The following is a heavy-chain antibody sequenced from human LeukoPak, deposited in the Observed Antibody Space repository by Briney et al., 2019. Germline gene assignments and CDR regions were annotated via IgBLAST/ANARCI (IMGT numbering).Heavy chain of an antibody. V-gene: IGHV3-23*01. CDR3: AKEGDYDILTGYPRGIDC. CDR2: ISGSGGST. Sequence: GGSLRLSCAASGFTFSSYGMSWVRQAPGKGLEWVSAISGSGGSTYYADSVKGRFTISRDNSKNTLYLQMNSLRAEDTAVYYCAKEGDYDILTGYPRGIDCWGQGTLVTVSS. CDR1: GFTFSSYG. D-gene: IGHD3-9*01. J-gene: IGHJ4*02.